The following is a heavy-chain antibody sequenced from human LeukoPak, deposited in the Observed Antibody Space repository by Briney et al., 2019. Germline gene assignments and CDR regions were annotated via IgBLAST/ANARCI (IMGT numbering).Heavy chain of an antibody. CDR3: GRSGILDY. CDR2: INQDGSEK. V-gene: IGHV3-7*03. J-gene: IGHJ4*02. Sequence: GGSLRLSCAASGFTFSSYGMSWVRQAPGKGLEWVANINQDGSEKYYVDSVKGRFTISRDNAKNSLYLQMNSLTAEDTAVYYCGRSGILDYWGQGTLVTVSS. CDR1: GFTFSSYG.